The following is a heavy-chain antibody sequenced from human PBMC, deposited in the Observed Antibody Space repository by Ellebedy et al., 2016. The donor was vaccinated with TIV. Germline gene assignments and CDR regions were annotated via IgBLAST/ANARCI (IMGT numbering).Heavy chain of an antibody. J-gene: IGHJ6*02. CDR3: ARDRYDFWSSYFGAYYYYGMDV. Sequence: SLKISCAASGFTFSSYAMSWVRQAPGKGLEWVSGISWNSGNIGYADSVKGRFTISRDNAKNSLYLQMNSLRAEDTAVYYCARDRYDFWSSYFGAYYYYGMDVWGQGTTVTVSS. D-gene: IGHD3-3*01. CDR1: GFTFSSYA. CDR2: ISWNSGNI. V-gene: IGHV3-9*01.